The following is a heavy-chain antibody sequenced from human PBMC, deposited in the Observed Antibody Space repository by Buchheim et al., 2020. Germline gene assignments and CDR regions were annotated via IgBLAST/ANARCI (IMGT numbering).Heavy chain of an antibody. D-gene: IGHD1-26*01. CDR3: AKKGLGRYVDYFDH. CDR1: GFSFSTYA. Sequence: EVQVLESGGGLAQPGGSLRLSCAASGFSFSTYAMHWVRQAPGKGLEWVSGISGSGGSTYYADSVKGRFSLPRDNSKNILYLEMNSLRAEDTAVYYCAKKGLGRYVDYFDHWGQGTL. J-gene: IGHJ4*02. V-gene: IGHV3-23*01. CDR2: ISGSGGST.